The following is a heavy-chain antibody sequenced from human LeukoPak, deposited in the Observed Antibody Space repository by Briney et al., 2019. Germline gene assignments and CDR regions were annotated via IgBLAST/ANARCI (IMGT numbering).Heavy chain of an antibody. CDR3: ARGGYSSSWYPAVAGGFDAFDI. CDR1: GYTFTSYG. CDR2: ISTYNGNT. J-gene: IGHJ3*02. V-gene: IGHV1-18*01. D-gene: IGHD6-13*01. Sequence: VASVKVSCKASGYTFTSYGISWVRQAPGQGLEWMGWISTYNGNTNYAQKFQGRVTMTRDTSISTAYMELSRLRSDDTAVYYCARGGYSSSWYPAVAGGFDAFDIWGQGTMVTVSS.